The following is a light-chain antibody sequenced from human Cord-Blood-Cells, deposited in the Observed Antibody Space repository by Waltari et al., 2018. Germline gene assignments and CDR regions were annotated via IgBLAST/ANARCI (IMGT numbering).Light chain of an antibody. CDR2: DAS. CDR1: QSVSSY. Sequence: EIVLTQSPATLSLSPGERATLSYRASQSVSSYLAWYQQKPGQAPRLLIYDASNRATGIPARFSGSGSGTDFTLTINSLEPEDFAVYYCQQRSNWPLTFGPGTKVDIK. J-gene: IGKJ3*01. V-gene: IGKV3-11*01. CDR3: QQRSNWPLT.